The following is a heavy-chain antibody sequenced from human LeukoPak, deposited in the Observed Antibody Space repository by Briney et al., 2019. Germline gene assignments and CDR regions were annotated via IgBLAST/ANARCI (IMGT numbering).Heavy chain of an antibody. CDR1: GFTFSSYA. D-gene: IGHD4-23*01. V-gene: IGHV3-30*04. J-gene: IGHJ4*02. Sequence: SGGSLRLSCAASGFTFSSYAMHWVRQAPGKGLEWVAVISYDGSNKYYADSVKGRFTISRDNSKNTLYLQMNSLRAEDTALYYCARDRGKDYFGDWGQGTQVTVSS. CDR2: ISYDGSNK. CDR3: ARDRGKDYFGD.